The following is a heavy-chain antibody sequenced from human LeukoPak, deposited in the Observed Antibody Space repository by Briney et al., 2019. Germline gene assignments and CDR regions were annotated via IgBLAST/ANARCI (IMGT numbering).Heavy chain of an antibody. CDR3: ASRTQRGGVDY. V-gene: IGHV1-18*01. CDR1: GYTFTSYG. D-gene: IGHD2-15*01. J-gene: IGHJ4*02. CDR2: ISGYNGNT. Sequence: ASVKVSCKASGYTFTSYGISWVQQAPGQGLEWMGWISGYNGNTKYGQNLQGRVTMTADRSTSTAYMELRSLRSDDTAVYYCASRTQRGGVDYWGQGTLVTVSS.